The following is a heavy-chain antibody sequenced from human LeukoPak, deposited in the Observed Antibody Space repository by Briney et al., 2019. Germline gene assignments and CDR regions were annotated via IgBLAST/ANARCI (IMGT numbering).Heavy chain of an antibody. J-gene: IGHJ3*02. D-gene: IGHD6-25*01. CDR3: ARDSGHAFDM. Sequence: GGSLRLSCAASGFTFSSYGMHWVRQAPGKGLGWVAVISYDGSNKYYADSVKGRFTISRDNSKNTLYLQMNSLRAEDTAVYYCARDSGHAFDMWGQGTMVTVSS. V-gene: IGHV3-30*03. CDR1: GFTFSSYG. CDR2: ISYDGSNK.